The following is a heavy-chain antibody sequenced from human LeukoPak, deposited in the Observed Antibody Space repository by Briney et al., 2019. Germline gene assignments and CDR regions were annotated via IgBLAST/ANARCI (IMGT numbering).Heavy chain of an antibody. Sequence: PGGSLRLSCAASGFTFSSYAMSWVRQAPGKGLEWVSYISSSSSSKFYADSVEGRFTISRDNAKNSLYLQMNSLRAEDTAVYYCARYSGADYWGQGTLVTVSS. CDR1: GFTFSSYA. CDR2: ISSSSSSK. D-gene: IGHD4-11*01. CDR3: ARYSGADY. V-gene: IGHV3-48*04. J-gene: IGHJ4*02.